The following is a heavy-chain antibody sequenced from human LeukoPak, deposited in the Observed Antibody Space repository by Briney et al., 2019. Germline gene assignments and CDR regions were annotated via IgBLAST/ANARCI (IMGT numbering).Heavy chain of an antibody. D-gene: IGHD3-3*01. CDR3: ARAHYDHLGVVIIGLYYYYGMDV. Sequence: ASVKVSCKVSGYTLTELSMHWVRQAPGKGLEWMGGFDPEDGETIYAQKFQGRVTMTEDTSTDTAYMELSSLRSEDTAVYYCARAHYDHLGVVIIGLYYYYGMDVWGQGTTVTVSS. J-gene: IGHJ6*02. CDR1: GYTLTELS. CDR2: FDPEDGET. V-gene: IGHV1-24*01.